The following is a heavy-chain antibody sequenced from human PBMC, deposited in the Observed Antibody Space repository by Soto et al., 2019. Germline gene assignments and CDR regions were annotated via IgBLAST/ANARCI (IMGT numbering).Heavy chain of an antibody. D-gene: IGHD1-1*01. CDR1: GFTFSSYS. Sequence: GGSLRLSCAASGFTFSSYSMNWISQAPGKGLEWVSYISSSSSTIYYADSVKGRFTISRDNAKNSLYLQMNSLRAEDTAVYYCAREADDVNWFDPWGQGTLVTVSS. CDR2: ISSSSSTI. J-gene: IGHJ5*02. V-gene: IGHV3-48*01. CDR3: AREADDVNWFDP.